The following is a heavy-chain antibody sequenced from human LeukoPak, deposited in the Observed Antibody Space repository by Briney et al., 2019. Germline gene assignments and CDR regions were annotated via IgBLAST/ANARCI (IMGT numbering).Heavy chain of an antibody. CDR1: GYSISSGYY. CDR2: IYHSGST. V-gene: IGHV4-38-2*02. Sequence: SETLSLTCAVSGYSISSGYYWGWNRQPPGKVLEWIGSIYHSGSTYYNPSLKSRVTISVDTSKNQFSLKLSSVTAADTAVYYCARDLLWFGELLGGFWFDPWGQGTLVTVSS. J-gene: IGHJ5*02. CDR3: ARDLLWFGELLGGFWFDP. D-gene: IGHD3-10*01.